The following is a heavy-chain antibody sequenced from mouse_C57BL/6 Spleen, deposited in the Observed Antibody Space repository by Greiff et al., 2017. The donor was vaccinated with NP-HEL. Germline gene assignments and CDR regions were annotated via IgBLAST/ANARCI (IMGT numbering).Heavy chain of an antibody. Sequence: QVQLQQPGAELVRPGSSVKLSCKASGYTFTSYWMHWVKQRPIQGLEWIGNIDPSDSETHYNQKFKDKATLTVDKSSSTAYMQLSSLTSEDSAVYYCARDGYSAMGYWGQGTSVTVSS. V-gene: IGHV1-52*01. CDR2: IDPSDSET. J-gene: IGHJ4*01. CDR1: GYTFTSYW. D-gene: IGHD2-3*01. CDR3: ARDGYSAMGY.